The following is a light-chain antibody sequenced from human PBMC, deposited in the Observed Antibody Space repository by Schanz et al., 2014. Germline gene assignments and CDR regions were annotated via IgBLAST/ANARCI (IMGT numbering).Light chain of an antibody. CDR3: MQALQTLPIT. V-gene: IGKV2-28*01. CDR2: LGS. J-gene: IGKJ5*01. CDR1: QSLLHRNGYNY. Sequence: DIVMTQSPLSLPVTPGEPASISCRSSQSLLHRNGYNYLDWYLQKPGQSPQVLIYLGSNRASGVPDRFSGSGSGTDFTLKISRVEAEDVGVYYCMQALQTLPITFGQGTRLEIK.